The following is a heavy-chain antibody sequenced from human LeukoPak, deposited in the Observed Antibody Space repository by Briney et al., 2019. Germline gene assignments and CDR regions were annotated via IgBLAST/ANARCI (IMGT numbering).Heavy chain of an antibody. CDR3: ARNKMTYYYDSSGYYPDY. V-gene: IGHV1-46*01. J-gene: IGHJ4*02. D-gene: IGHD3-22*01. Sequence: ASVKVSCKASGYTFTSYYMHWVRQAPGQGLEWMGIINPSGGSTSYAQKFQGRVTMTRDMSTSTVYVELSSLRSEDTAVYYCARNKMTYYYDSSGYYPDYWGQGTLVTVSS. CDR2: INPSGGST. CDR1: GYTFTSYY.